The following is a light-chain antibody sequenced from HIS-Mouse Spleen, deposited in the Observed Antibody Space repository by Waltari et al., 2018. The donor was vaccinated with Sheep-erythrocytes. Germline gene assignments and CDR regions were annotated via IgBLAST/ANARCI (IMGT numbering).Light chain of an antibody. CDR1: SSDVGGYNY. J-gene: IGLJ3*02. V-gene: IGLV2-14*01. CDR2: EVS. CDR3: SSYTSSSTWV. Sequence: QSALTQPASVSGSPGQSITISCTGTSSDVGGYNYVSWYPQHPGKAPKPMIYEVSNRPSGVSNRVAGSKAGNTASLTISGLQAEDEADYYCSSYTSSSTWVFGGGTKLTVL.